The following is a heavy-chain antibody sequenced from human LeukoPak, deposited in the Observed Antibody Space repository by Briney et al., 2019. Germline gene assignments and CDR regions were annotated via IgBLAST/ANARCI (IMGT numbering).Heavy chain of an antibody. CDR1: GFTFSSYD. CDR2: ILYDGSNT. Sequence: GGSLRLSCAASGFTFSSYDMHWVRQAPGKGLEWVAAILYDGSNTHYADSVKGRFTISRDYSKNTLYLQMNSLRAEDTAVYHCAKGAEMATIPDSWGQGTLVIVSS. D-gene: IGHD5-24*01. CDR3: AKGAEMATIPDS. J-gene: IGHJ5*01. V-gene: IGHV3-30*18.